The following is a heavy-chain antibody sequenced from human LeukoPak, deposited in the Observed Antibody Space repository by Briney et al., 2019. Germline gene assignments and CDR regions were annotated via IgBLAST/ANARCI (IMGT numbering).Heavy chain of an antibody. CDR3: AKAGYCIGGSCDNWFDP. CDR1: GFTFSSYA. Sequence: GGSLRFSCAASGFTFSSYAMSWVRQAPGKGLEWVSAISGSGGSTYYADSVKGRFTISRDNSKNTLYLQMNSLRAEDTAVYSCAKAGYCIGGSCDNWFDPWGQGTLVTVSS. J-gene: IGHJ5*02. CDR2: ISGSGGST. D-gene: IGHD2-15*01. V-gene: IGHV3-23*01.